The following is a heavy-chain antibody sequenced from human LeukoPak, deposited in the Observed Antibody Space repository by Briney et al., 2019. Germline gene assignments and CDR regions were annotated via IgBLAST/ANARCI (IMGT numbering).Heavy chain of an antibody. V-gene: IGHV3-64*01. CDR3: ARGGREWLLRDDAFDM. CDR2: VSSNGGNT. CDR1: GFSFSSHA. J-gene: IGHJ3*02. Sequence: GGSLRLSCAASGFSFSSHAMHWVRQAPGKGLEYVSAVSSNGGNTYYANSVKGRFTISRDNSKNTLYLQMGSLRAEDMAVYYCARGGREWLLRDDAFDMWGQGTMVTVSS. D-gene: IGHD3-22*01.